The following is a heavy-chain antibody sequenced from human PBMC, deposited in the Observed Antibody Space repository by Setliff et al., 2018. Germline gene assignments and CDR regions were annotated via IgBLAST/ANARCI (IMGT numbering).Heavy chain of an antibody. CDR2: IYWNDDK. J-gene: IGHJ1*01. D-gene: IGHD4-17*01. V-gene: IGHV2-5*01. CDR1: GYSISSGHYW. Sequence: TLSLTCTVSGYSISSGHYWGWIRQPPGKGLEWLALIYWNDDKRYSPSLKSRLTITKDTSKNQVVLTTTNIDPVDTATYYCAHKYGDYVRYFQHWGQGTLVTVAS. CDR3: AHKYGDYVRYFQH.